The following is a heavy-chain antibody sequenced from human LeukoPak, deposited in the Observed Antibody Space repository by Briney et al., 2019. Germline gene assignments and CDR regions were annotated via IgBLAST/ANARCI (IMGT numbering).Heavy chain of an antibody. D-gene: IGHD5-24*01. V-gene: IGHV3-30*18. CDR2: ISYDGRNK. Sequence: GGSLRLSCAASGFTFSSYGMPWVRQAPGKGLEWVAVISYDGRNKYYADSVKGRFTISRDNSKNTLYLQMNSLRAEDTVVYYCAKATPPRDGSNPDYWGQGTLVTVSS. CDR3: AKATPPRDGSNPDY. CDR1: GFTFSSYG. J-gene: IGHJ4*02.